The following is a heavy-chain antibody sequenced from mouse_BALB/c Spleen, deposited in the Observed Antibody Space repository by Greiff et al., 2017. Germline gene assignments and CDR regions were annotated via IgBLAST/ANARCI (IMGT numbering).Heavy chain of an antibody. D-gene: IGHD1-1*01. CDR2: IYPYNGGT. V-gene: IGHV1S29*02. Sequence: EVQLQQSGPELVKPGASVKISCKASGYTFTDYNMHWVKQSHGKSLEWIGYIYPYNGGTGYNQKFKSKATLTVDKSSSTAYMQLKSLTSEDSAVYYCARSLYYGSSLYYAMDYWGQGTSVTVSS. J-gene: IGHJ4*01. CDR1: GYTFTDYN. CDR3: ARSLYYGSSLYYAMDY.